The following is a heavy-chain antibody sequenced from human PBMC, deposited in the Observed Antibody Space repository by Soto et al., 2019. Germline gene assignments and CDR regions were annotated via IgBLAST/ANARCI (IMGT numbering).Heavy chain of an antibody. CDR3: AMHECSGGSCYLGFPYYYMDV. Sequence: GGSLRLSCAASGFTFSSYAMSWVRQAPGKGLEWVSAISGSGGSTYYADSVKGRFTISRDNSKNTLYLQMNSLRAEDTAVYYCAMHECSGGSCYLGFPYYYMDVWGKGTTVTVSS. D-gene: IGHD2-15*01. J-gene: IGHJ6*03. CDR1: GFTFSSYA. CDR2: ISGSGGST. V-gene: IGHV3-23*01.